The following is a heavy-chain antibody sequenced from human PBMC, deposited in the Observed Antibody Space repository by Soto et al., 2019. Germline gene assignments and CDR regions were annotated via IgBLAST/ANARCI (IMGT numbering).Heavy chain of an antibody. CDR1: GGSISSSSYY. CDR3: ARHDSSGYYSWFDP. CDR2: IYYVGNS. Sequence: PSETLSLTCAVSGGSISSSSYYWGWIRQPPGKGLEWIGSIYYVGNSYYNPSLESRVTISVDTSKNQLSLKLSSVTAADTAVYYCARHDSSGYYSWFDPWGQGTLVTVSS. V-gene: IGHV4-39*01. J-gene: IGHJ5*02. D-gene: IGHD3-22*01.